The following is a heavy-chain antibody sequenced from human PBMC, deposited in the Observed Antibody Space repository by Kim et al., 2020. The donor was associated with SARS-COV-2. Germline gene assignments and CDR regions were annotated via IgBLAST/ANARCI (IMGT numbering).Heavy chain of an antibody. J-gene: IGHJ5*02. Sequence: GGETYSVHYVKGRFTTSRDNSKNTLYLQMNSLGAEDTAVYYCAKESRPNNHWGQGTLVTVSS. V-gene: IGHV3-23*01. CDR2: GGET. CDR3: AKESRPNNH.